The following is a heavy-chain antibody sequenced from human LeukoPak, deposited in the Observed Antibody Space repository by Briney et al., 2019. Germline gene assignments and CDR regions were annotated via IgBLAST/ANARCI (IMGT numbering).Heavy chain of an antibody. J-gene: IGHJ6*02. CDR3: AKLSQDSGLGYDFWSGYYADYYYYGMDV. CDR1: GFTFSSYA. Sequence: PGGSLRLSCAASGFTFSSYAMSWVRQAPGKGLEWVSAISGSGGSTYYADSVKGRFTISRDNSKNTLYLQMNSLRAVDTAVYYCAKLSQDSGLGYDFWSGYYADYYYYGMDVWGQGTTVTVSS. CDR2: ISGSGGST. D-gene: IGHD3-3*01. V-gene: IGHV3-23*01.